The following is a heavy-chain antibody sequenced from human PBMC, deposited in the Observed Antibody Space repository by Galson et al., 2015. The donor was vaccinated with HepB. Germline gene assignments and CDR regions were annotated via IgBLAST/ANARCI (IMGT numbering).Heavy chain of an antibody. CDR3: ARDPRGGGYSYGVFDY. Sequence: SLRLSCAASGFTFSSSAMHWVRQAPGRGLEWVAVISHDGIHKYYADSVKGRFTISRDNSKHTLYLQMSSLRTEDTAVYYCARDPRGGGYSYGVFDYWGQGTLVTVSS. V-gene: IGHV3-30*04. CDR2: ISHDGIHK. CDR1: GFTFSSSA. D-gene: IGHD5-18*01. J-gene: IGHJ4*02.